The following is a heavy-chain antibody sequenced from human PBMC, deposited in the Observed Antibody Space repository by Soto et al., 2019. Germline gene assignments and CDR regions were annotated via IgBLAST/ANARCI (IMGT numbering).Heavy chain of an antibody. V-gene: IGHV4-39*01. D-gene: IGHD4-17*01. CDR1: GGSLTSKSYY. J-gene: IGHJ4*02. Sequence: PSETLSLTCTVSGGSLTSKSYYWGWIRQPPGKGLEWIGSFYYSQSTYFNPSLKSRVTISVETSKNQYSLKLRAVTAADTAVYYCARRSTVTYDYWGQGILVTVSS. CDR3: ARRSTVTYDY. CDR2: FYYSQST.